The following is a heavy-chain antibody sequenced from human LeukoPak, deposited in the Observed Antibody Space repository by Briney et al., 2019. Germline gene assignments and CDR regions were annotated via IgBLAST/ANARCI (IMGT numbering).Heavy chain of an antibody. D-gene: IGHD1-26*01. V-gene: IGHV1-46*01. J-gene: IGHJ6*03. CDR3: ARLSGGWGSGSYSYYYYYYMDV. Sequence: GASVKVSCKASGYTIANNYMHWVRQAPGQGLEWMGIINPSGGSTSYAQKFQGRVTMTRDMSTSTVYMELSSLRSEDTAVYYCARLSGGWGSGSYSYYYYYYMDVWGKGTTVTVSS. CDR1: GYTIANNY. CDR2: INPSGGST.